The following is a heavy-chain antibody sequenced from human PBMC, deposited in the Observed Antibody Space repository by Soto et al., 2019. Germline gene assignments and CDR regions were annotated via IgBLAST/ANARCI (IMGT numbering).Heavy chain of an antibody. CDR1: GFTFSNAW. CDR2: MKSKTEGGTT. Sequence: GGSLRLSCAASGFTFSNAWVSWVRQAPGKGLEWVGRMKSKTEGGTTDYAAPVKGRFTISRDDSKNTLYLQMNSLKAEDTAVYYCTTDYGDYDNYFDYWGQGTLVTVSS. D-gene: IGHD4-17*01. CDR3: TTDYGDYDNYFDY. V-gene: IGHV3-15*01. J-gene: IGHJ4*02.